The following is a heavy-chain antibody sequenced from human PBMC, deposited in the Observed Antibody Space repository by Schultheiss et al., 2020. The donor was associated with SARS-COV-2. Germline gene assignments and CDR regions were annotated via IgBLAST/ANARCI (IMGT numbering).Heavy chain of an antibody. V-gene: IGHV3-23*01. Sequence: GGSLRLSCAASGFTFSSYAMGWVRQAPGKGLEWVSGISGGGSTTPYADSVKGRFTISRDNSKNTLYLQMTSLRVEDTAVYYCAGALSTCASRIEYWGQGTLVTVSS. D-gene: IGHD2/OR15-2a*01. J-gene: IGHJ4*02. CDR1: GFTFSSYA. CDR2: ISGGGSTT. CDR3: AGALSTCASRIEY.